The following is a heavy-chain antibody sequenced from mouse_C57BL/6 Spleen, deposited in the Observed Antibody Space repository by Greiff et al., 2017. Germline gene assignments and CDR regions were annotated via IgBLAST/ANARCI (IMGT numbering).Heavy chain of an antibody. CDR1: GFNINDYY. D-gene: IGHD1-1*01. Sequence: EVHLVESGAELVRPGASVKLSCTASGFNINDYYMHWVKQRPEQGLEWIGRIDPEDGDTEYAPKFQGKATMTADTSSNTAYLQLSSLTSEDTAVYYCTTNYYGSSSWFAYWGQGTLVTVSA. V-gene: IGHV14-1*01. J-gene: IGHJ3*01. CDR2: IDPEDGDT. CDR3: TTNYYGSSSWFAY.